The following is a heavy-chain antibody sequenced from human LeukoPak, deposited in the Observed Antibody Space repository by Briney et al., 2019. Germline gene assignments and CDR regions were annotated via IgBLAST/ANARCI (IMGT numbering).Heavy chain of an antibody. D-gene: IGHD5-12*01. J-gene: IGHJ4*02. CDR2: MSNTGIT. CDR3: AKASVATAVLFDS. CDR1: GGSISSYF. V-gene: IGHV4-59*01. Sequence: PSETLSLTCTVSGGSISSYFWNWIRQPPGQGLEWIGYMSNTGITKYNPSLKSRVTISADTSKNQFSLNLKSVTAADTALYYCAKASVATAVLFDSWGQGTLVAVSS.